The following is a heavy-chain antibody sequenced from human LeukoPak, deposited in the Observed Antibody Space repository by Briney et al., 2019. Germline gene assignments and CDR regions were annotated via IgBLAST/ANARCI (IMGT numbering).Heavy chain of an antibody. CDR2: INQDGSEK. J-gene: IGHJ3*02. V-gene: IGHV3-7*01. CDR3: ARDDYNWNVDAFEI. Sequence: PGGSLRLSCAASGFTFSNYWMTWVRQAPGKGLEWVANINQDGSEKYYVDSVKGRFTISRDNPKKSLYLQMNSLRAEDTAVYYCARDDYNWNVDAFEIWGQGTMVTVSS. D-gene: IGHD1-20*01. CDR1: GFTFSNYW.